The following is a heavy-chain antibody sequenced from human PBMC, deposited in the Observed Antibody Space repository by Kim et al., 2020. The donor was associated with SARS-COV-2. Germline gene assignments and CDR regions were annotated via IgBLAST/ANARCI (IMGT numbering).Heavy chain of an antibody. V-gene: IGHV4-59*08. CDR3: ARQTDTAMDSNWFDP. J-gene: IGHJ5*02. D-gene: IGHD5-18*01. Sequence: PSLKSRVTISVDTSKIQFSLKLSSVTAADTAVYYCARQTDTAMDSNWFDPWGQGTLVTVSS.